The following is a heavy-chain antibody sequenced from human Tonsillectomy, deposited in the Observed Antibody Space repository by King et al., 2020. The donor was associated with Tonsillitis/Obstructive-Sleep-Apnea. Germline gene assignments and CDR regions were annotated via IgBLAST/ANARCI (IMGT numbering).Heavy chain of an antibody. V-gene: IGHV4-39*01. J-gene: IGHJ4*02. D-gene: IGHD2-2*01. CDR3: ARRDIVVVPAGFDY. CDR2: IYYSGST. CDR1: GGSISSSSYY. Sequence: LQLQESGPGLVKPSETLSLTCTVSGGSISSSSYYWGWIRQPPGKGLEWIGSIYYSGSTYYNPSLKSRVTISVDTSKNQFSLKLSSVTAADTAVYYCARRDIVVVPAGFDYWGQGTLATVSS.